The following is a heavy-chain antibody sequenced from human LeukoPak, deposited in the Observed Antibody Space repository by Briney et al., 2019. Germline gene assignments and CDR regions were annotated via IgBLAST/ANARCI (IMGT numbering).Heavy chain of an antibody. J-gene: IGHJ3*02. Sequence: SGGTNYAQKFQGRVTMTRDTSISTAYMELSRLRSDDTAVYYCARDLPGYCSSTSCYPFFDIWGQGTMVTVSS. CDR2: SGGT. D-gene: IGHD2-2*01. CDR3: ARDLPGYCSSTSCYPFFDI. V-gene: IGHV1-2*02.